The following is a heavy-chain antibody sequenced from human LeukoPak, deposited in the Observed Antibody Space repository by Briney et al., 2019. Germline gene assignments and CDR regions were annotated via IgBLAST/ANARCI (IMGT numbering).Heavy chain of an antibody. CDR1: GYSISSGYY. CDR2: VYHSGST. D-gene: IGHD3-10*01. V-gene: IGHV4-38-2*02. CDR3: ARDRYLYGSGSYHYYMDV. J-gene: IGHJ6*03. Sequence: PSETLSLTCTVSGYSISSGYYWGWIRQPPGKGLEWIGSVYHSGSTYYNPSLKSRLTISVDTSKNQFSLKLSSVTAADTAVYYCARDRYLYGSGSYHYYMDVWGKGTTVTISS.